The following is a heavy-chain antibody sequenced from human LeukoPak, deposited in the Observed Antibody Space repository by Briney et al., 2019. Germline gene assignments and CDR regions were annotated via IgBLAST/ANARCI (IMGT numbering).Heavy chain of an antibody. Sequence: PGGSLRLSCAASRFTFGNYWMHWVRQAPGKGLVWVSRIDTDGGTTRYADSVKGRFTISRDNAENTLYLQMDSLRAEDTALYYCARTRGNAFDIWGQGTMVTVSS. J-gene: IGHJ3*02. D-gene: IGHD3-10*01. CDR1: RFTFGNYW. V-gene: IGHV3-74*01. CDR3: ARTRGNAFDI. CDR2: IDTDGGTT.